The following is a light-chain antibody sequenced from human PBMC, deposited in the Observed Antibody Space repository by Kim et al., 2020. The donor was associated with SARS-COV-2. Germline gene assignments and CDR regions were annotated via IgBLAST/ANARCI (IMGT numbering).Light chain of an antibody. J-gene: IGKJ2*01. CDR1: QNVNTW. V-gene: IGKV1-5*03. Sequence: DIRMTQSPSTLSASVGDRVTITCRASQNVNTWLAWYQQKPGKAPTLLIYKASNLGSGVPSRFSGSGSGTEFTLTISSLHPDDVATYCCRQCNSHWHTFGQGTKLEI. CDR3: RQCNSHWHT. CDR2: KAS.